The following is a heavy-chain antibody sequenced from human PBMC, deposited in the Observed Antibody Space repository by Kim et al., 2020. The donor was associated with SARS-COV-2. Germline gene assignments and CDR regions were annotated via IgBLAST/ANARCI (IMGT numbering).Heavy chain of an antibody. J-gene: IGHJ4*02. Sequence: GSTHINPSLTGRLTMSVDTSRNQFSLEVRSVTAADTALYYCARAAAGFDYWGQGTLVTVSS. CDR3: ARAAAGFDY. D-gene: IGHD6-13*01. CDR2: GST. V-gene: IGHV4-4*07.